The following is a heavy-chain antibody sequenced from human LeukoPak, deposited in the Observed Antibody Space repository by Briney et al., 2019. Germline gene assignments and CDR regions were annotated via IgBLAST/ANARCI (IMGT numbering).Heavy chain of an antibody. Sequence: PGGSLRLSCAASGFTFDDYAMHWVRQAPGKGLEGGSGMSLNSGRIGYADAVKGRVTISRDNAKNSLYLQMNSLRAEDTALYYCAAPISAGGYWGQGTLVTVSS. V-gene: IGHV3-9*01. CDR1: GFTFDDYA. D-gene: IGHD6-13*01. J-gene: IGHJ4*02. CDR2: MSLNSGRI. CDR3: AAPISAGGY.